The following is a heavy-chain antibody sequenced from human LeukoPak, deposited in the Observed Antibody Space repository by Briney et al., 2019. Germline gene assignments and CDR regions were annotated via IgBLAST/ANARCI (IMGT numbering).Heavy chain of an antibody. CDR1: GGTFSSYA. D-gene: IGHD3-22*01. Sequence: SVKVSCKASGGTFSSYAISWVRQAPGQGLEWMGRIIPIFGTANYAQKFQGRVTITTDESTSTAYMELSSLRSEDTAVYYCAXSGSYYDSSGXXYXDYWGQXXLVXXSS. J-gene: IGHJ4*02. CDR2: IIPIFGTA. CDR3: AXSGSYYDSSGXXYXDY. V-gene: IGHV1-69*05.